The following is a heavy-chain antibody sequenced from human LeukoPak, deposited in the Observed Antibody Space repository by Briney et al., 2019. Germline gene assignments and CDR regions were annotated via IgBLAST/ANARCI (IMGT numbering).Heavy chain of an antibody. CDR2: INANSGGT. Sequence: ASVKVSCKASGYTFTGYYMHWVRQAPGQGLEWMGWINANSGGTNYAQKFQGRVTMTRDTSISSVHMELSRLRSDDTAVYYCARDSITLLRGFDFWGQGTLVTVSS. J-gene: IGHJ4*02. D-gene: IGHD3-10*01. CDR3: ARDSITLLRGFDF. V-gene: IGHV1-2*02. CDR1: GYTFTGYY.